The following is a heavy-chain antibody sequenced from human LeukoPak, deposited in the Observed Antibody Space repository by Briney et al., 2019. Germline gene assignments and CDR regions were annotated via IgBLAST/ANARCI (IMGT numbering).Heavy chain of an antibody. CDR3: ARRGSSSGFYLP. J-gene: IGHJ4*02. V-gene: IGHV3-11*01. CDR2: ISSSGSTI. CDR1: GFTFSDYY. Sequence: PGGSLRLSCAASGFTFSDYYMSWIRQAPGKGLEWVSYISSSGSTIYYADSVKGRFTISRDNAKNSLFLQMDSLRVEDTSVYYCARRGSSSGFYLPWGQGTLVTVSP. D-gene: IGHD3-22*01.